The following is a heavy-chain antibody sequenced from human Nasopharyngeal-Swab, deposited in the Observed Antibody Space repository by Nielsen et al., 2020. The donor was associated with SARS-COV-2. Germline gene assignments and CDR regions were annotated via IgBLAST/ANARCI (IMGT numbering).Heavy chain of an antibody. CDR3: ARNGTTYYDFWSGYYYYFDY. Sequence: WIRQPPGKRLEWVANIKQDGSEKYYVDSVKGRFTISRDNAKNSLYLQMNSLRAEDTAVYYCARNGTTYYDFWSGYYYYFDYWGQGTLVTVSS. V-gene: IGHV3-7*01. D-gene: IGHD3-3*01. CDR2: IKQDGSEK. J-gene: IGHJ4*02.